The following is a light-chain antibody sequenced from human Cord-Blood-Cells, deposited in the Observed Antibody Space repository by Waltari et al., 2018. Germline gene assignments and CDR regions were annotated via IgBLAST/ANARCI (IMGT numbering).Light chain of an antibody. V-gene: IGKV1-39*01. CDR1: QSISSY. CDR2: AAS. CDR3: KQSYSTPFT. J-gene: IGKJ3*01. Sequence: DIQMSESPSSLSASVGARVTITCRASQSISSYRNWYQQKPGKAPKLLIYAASSLQSGGPSRFSGSGSGTDFTLTISSLQPEDFATYCCKQSYSTPFTFGPGTKVDI.